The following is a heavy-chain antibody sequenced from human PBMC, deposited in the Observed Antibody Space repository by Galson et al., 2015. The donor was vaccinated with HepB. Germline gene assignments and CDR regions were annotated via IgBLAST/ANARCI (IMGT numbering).Heavy chain of an antibody. V-gene: IGHV3-21*01. Sequence: SLRLSCAASGFTFSSYSMNWVRQAPGKGLEWVSSISSSSSYIYYADSVKGRFTISRDNAKNSLYLQMNSLRAEDTAVYYCARGESVVPAYFDYWGQGTLVTVSS. CDR1: GFTFSSYS. D-gene: IGHD2-2*01. CDR3: ARGESVVPAYFDY. J-gene: IGHJ4*02. CDR2: ISSSSSYI.